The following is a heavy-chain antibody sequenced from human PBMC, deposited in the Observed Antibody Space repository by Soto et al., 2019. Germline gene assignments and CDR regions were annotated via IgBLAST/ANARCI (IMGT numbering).Heavy chain of an antibody. CDR3: ARWWNYGTDV. CDR2: IYHSGST. J-gene: IGHJ6*02. D-gene: IGHD2-15*01. CDR1: GGSISSGGYS. V-gene: IGHV4-30-2*01. Sequence: SETLSLTCAVYGGSISSGGYSWSWIRQPPGKGLEWIGYIYHSGSTYYNPSLKSRVTISVDRSKNQFSLKLSSVTAADTAVYYCARWWNYGTDVWGQGTTVTVSS.